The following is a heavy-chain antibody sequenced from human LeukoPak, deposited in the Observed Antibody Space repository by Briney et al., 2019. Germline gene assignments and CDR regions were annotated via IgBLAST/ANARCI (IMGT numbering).Heavy chain of an antibody. CDR3: ARVTVTTLAFDY. J-gene: IGHJ4*02. V-gene: IGHV3-53*01. CDR2: IYSGGST. CDR1: GFTFRNYA. Sequence: GGSLRLSCAASGFTFRNYAMHWVRQAPGKGLEWVSVIYSGGSTYYADSVKGRFTISRDNSKNTLYLQMNSLRVEDTAVYYCARVTVTTLAFDYWGQGALVTVSS. D-gene: IGHD4-17*01.